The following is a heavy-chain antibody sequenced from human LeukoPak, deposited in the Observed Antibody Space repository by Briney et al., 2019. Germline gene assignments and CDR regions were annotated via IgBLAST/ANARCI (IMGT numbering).Heavy chain of an antibody. CDR1: GFTFSSYS. Sequence: GGSLRLSCAASGFTFSSYSMNWVRQAPGKGPVWVSRINSDGRSTTYADSVKGRFTISRDNAKNTLYLQMNSLRAEDTAVYYCARVEIAVAAYSDCWGQGTLVTVSS. V-gene: IGHV3-74*01. D-gene: IGHD6-19*01. CDR3: ARVEIAVAAYSDC. J-gene: IGHJ4*02. CDR2: INSDGRST.